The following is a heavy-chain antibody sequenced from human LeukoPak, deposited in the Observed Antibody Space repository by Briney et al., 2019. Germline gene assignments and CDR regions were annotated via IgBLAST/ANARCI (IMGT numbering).Heavy chain of an antibody. D-gene: IGHD2-21*02. CDR3: ARVRWDAAVVTGLDY. Sequence: PGGSLTLSCAASGFSFSGSWMTWVRQAPGKGLELVANINQDGSAKYYVDSVKGRFTISRDNAKNSLYLQMNSLRVEDTSLYYCARVRWDAAVVTGLDYWGQGTLVTVSS. CDR1: GFSFSGSW. J-gene: IGHJ4*02. V-gene: IGHV3-7*01. CDR2: INQDGSAK.